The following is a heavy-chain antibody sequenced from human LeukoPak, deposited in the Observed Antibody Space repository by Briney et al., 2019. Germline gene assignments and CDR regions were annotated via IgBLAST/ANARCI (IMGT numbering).Heavy chain of an antibody. J-gene: IGHJ6*02. CDR1: GFTFSSYS. V-gene: IGHV3-21*01. CDR3: ARVAANYYYYGMDV. CDR2: ISSSSSYI. Sequence: GGSLRLSCAASGFTFSSYSMNWVRQAPGKGLEWVSSISSSSSYIYYADSVKGRFTISRDNAKNSLYLQMNGLRAEDTAVYYCARVAANYYYYGMDVWGQGTTVTVSS.